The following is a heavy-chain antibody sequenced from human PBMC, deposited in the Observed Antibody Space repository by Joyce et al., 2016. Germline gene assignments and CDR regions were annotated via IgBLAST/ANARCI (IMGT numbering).Heavy chain of an antibody. J-gene: IGHJ4*02. CDR1: GFTFSTYA. D-gene: IGHD6-13*01. CDR2: ISYDGSNK. V-gene: IGHV3-30-3*01. Sequence: QVQLVESGGGVVQPGRSLRLSCAASGFTFSTYAMHWVRQAPGKGLEWVAVISYDGSNKYNADSVKGRFTISRDNSKNTLYLQMNSLRAEDTAVYYCAREHALVAAALSYWCQGTLVTVSS. CDR3: AREHALVAAALSY.